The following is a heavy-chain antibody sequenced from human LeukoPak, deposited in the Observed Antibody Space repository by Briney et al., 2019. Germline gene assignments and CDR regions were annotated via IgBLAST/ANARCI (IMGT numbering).Heavy chain of an antibody. D-gene: IGHD5-12*01. J-gene: IGHJ4*02. CDR2: INPHSGGS. V-gene: IGHV1-2*02. Sequence: GASVNVSCKASGYTLTGYYLHWVRQAPGQELEWMGWINPHSGGSNSAQEIQGRVTMTRDTSISTAYMERSRLRSDDTAVYYCARDVAIVGLDQWGQGTLVTVSS. CDR1: GYTLTGYY. CDR3: ARDVAIVGLDQ.